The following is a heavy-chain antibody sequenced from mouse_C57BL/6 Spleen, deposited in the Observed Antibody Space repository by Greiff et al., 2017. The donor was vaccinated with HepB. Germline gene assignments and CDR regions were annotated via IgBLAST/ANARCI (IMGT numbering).Heavy chain of an antibody. J-gene: IGHJ4*01. V-gene: IGHV1-55*01. CDR1: GYTFTSYW. D-gene: IGHD3-3*01. Sequence: VKLQESGAELVKPGASVKMSCKASGYTFTSYWITWVKQRPGQGLEWIGDIYPGSGSTNYNEKFKSKATLTVDTSSSTAYMQLSSLTSEDSAVYYCARKGPGAMDYWGQGTSVTVSS. CDR3: ARKGPGAMDY. CDR2: IYPGSGST.